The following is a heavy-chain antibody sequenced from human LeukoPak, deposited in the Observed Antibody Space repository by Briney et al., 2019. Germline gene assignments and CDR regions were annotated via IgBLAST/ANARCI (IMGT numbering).Heavy chain of an antibody. Sequence: PGGSLRLSCAASGFTFSSYSMNWVRQAPGKGLEWVSSISSSSSYIYYADSVKGRFTISRDNAKNSLYLQMNSLRAEDTAVYYCAIYGFEGYIPFDYWGQGTLVTVSS. CDR3: AIYGFEGYIPFDY. CDR1: GFTFSSYS. D-gene: IGHD3-3*01. CDR2: ISSSSSYI. V-gene: IGHV3-21*01. J-gene: IGHJ4*02.